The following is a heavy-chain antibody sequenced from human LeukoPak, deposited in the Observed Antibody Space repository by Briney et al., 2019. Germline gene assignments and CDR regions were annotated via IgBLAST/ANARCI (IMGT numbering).Heavy chain of an antibody. CDR3: AAMVTAIQVFDY. V-gene: IGHV4-39*01. Sequence: PSETLSLTCAVSGGSISSSSYYWGWIRQPPGRGLEWIGSIYYSGSTYYNTSLKSRVTISVDTSKNQFSLRLSSVTAADTAVYYCAAMVTAIQVFDYWGQGTLVTVSS. J-gene: IGHJ4*02. CDR2: IYYSGST. D-gene: IGHD2-21*02. CDR1: GGSISSSSYY.